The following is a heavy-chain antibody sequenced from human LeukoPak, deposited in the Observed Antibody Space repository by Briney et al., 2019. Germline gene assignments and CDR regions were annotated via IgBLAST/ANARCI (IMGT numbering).Heavy chain of an antibody. CDR3: ARDLFPQYCSGGSCQYFQH. D-gene: IGHD2-15*01. J-gene: IGHJ1*01. CDR2: INPSGGST. Sequence: ASVKVSCKASGYTFTGYYMHWVRQAPGQGLEWMGIINPSGGSTSYAQKFQGRVTMTRDTSTSTVYMELSSLRSEDTAVYYCARDLFPQYCSGGSCQYFQHWGQGTLVTVSS. CDR1: GYTFTGYY. V-gene: IGHV1-46*01.